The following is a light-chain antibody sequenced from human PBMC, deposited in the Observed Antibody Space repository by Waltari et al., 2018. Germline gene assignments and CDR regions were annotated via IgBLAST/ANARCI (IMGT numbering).Light chain of an antibody. CDR2: DAS. CDR1: QTVTSSD. CDR3: QQYHSSPRT. Sequence: EIVLTQSPGTVSLSPGERATVSCRASQTVTSSDLAWYQQHPGQAPRLLLYDASRRATGIPDRFSGSGYGTDFTLTISRLEPEDFAVYYCQQYHSSPRTFGQGTMVEIK. J-gene: IGKJ1*01. V-gene: IGKV3-20*01.